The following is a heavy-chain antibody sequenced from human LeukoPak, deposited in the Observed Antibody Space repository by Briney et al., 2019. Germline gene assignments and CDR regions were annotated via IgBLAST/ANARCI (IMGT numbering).Heavy chain of an antibody. D-gene: IGHD3-10*02. Sequence: SETLSLTCAVYGGSFSGYYWSWIRHPPRKGLEWIGEINHSGSTNYNPSRKSRVAIYVDTSTNQFSLKLSSVTAADTAVYYCARSTGSTMFIDYWGQGTLVTVSS. CDR3: ARSTGSTMFIDY. J-gene: IGHJ4*02. CDR1: GGSFSGYY. V-gene: IGHV4-34*01. CDR2: INHSGST.